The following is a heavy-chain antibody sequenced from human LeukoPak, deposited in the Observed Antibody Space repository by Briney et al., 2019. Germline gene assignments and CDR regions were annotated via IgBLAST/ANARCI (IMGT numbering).Heavy chain of an antibody. CDR3: ARVSYQEGVDY. D-gene: IGHD2-2*01. J-gene: IGHJ4*02. CDR1: GGSISSGGYS. Sequence: SETLSLTCAVSGGSISSGGYSWSWIRQPPGKGLEWIGYIYYSGSTYYNPSLKSRVTISVDTSKNQFSLKLSSVTAADTAVYYCARVSYQEGVDYWGQGTLVTVSS. V-gene: IGHV4-30-4*07. CDR2: IYYSGST.